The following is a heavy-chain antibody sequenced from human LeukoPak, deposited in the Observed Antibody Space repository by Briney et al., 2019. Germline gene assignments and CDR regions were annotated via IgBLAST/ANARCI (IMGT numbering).Heavy chain of an antibody. J-gene: IGHJ4*02. CDR3: ARDTGGGYSCYDC. Sequence: GGSLRLSCAASGFTFSSYWMTWIRQAPGKGLEWVANIKQDGGEKYYVDSVKGRFTISRDNAKNSLYLQMNSLRAEDAAVYYCARDTGGGYSCYDCWGQGTLVTVSS. D-gene: IGHD5-18*01. CDR2: IKQDGGEK. V-gene: IGHV3-7*01. CDR1: GFTFSSYW.